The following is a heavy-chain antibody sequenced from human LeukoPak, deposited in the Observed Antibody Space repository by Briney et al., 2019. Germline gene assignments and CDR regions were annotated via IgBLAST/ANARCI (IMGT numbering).Heavy chain of an antibody. Sequence: ASVKVSCKASGYTFTTYDISWVRQATGQGLEWMGWMNPNSGHTGYAHKFQGRVTMTRDTSIGTAYMELSSLRSEDTAVYYCARYFSGRGYTYADADYWGQGTLITVSS. CDR2: MNPNSGHT. D-gene: IGHD5-18*01. CDR3: ARYFSGRGYTYADADY. V-gene: IGHV1-8*01. CDR1: GYTFTTYD. J-gene: IGHJ4*02.